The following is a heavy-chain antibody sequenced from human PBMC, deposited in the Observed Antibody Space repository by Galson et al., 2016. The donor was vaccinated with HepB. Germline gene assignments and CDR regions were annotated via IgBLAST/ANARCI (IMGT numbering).Heavy chain of an antibody. V-gene: IGHV1-18*01. CDR3: ARGTYNYGYHDYGLDV. J-gene: IGHJ6*02. D-gene: IGHD5-24*01. Sequence: SVKVSCKASHYTFSNYGITWVRQAPGQGPEWMGWISVFNGNTNYAQQFQGRVTMTTDTSTSTAYMELRSLRSDDTAVYYCARGTYNYGYHDYGLDVWGQGTTVAVSS. CDR1: HYTFSNYG. CDR2: ISVFNGNT.